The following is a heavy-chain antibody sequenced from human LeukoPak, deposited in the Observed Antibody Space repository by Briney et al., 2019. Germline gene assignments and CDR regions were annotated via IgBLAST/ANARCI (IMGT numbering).Heavy chain of an antibody. CDR1: GFTFSSFA. Sequence: GSLRLSCAASGFTFSSFAMTWVRQAPGKGLEWVSAISGSGRYTYYADSVKGRFTISRDNSKNTLCLQMNSLRAEDTAVYYCAKYSSDWYDEYRGQGTLVTVSS. J-gene: IGHJ4*02. CDR3: AKYSSDWYDEY. V-gene: IGHV3-23*01. CDR2: ISGSGRYT. D-gene: IGHD6-19*01.